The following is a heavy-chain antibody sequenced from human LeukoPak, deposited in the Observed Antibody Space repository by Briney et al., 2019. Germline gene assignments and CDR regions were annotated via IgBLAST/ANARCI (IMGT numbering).Heavy chain of an antibody. Sequence: SETLSLTCAVYGGSFSGYYGSWIRQPPGKRLEWIGEINHSGSTNYNPSLKSRVTISVDTSNNQFSLKLSSVTAADTAVYYCARDLGIVARSDAFDIWGQGTMVTVSS. V-gene: IGHV4-34*01. CDR3: ARDLGIVARSDAFDI. J-gene: IGHJ3*02. D-gene: IGHD3-22*01. CDR2: INHSGST. CDR1: GGSFSGYY.